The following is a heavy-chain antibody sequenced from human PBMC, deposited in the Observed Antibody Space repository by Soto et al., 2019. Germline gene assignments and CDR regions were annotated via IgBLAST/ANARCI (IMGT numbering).Heavy chain of an antibody. CDR1: GGSFSGYY. J-gene: IGHJ4*02. D-gene: IGHD1-26*01. CDR3: ARGGFGSELTGIDY. CDR2: INHSGST. Sequence: QVQLQQWGAGLLKPSETLSLTCAVYGGSFSGYYWSWIRQPPGKGLEWIGEINHSGSTNYNPSLTSLVTISVDTSKNQFSLKLSSVTAADTAVYYCARGGFGSELTGIDYWGQGTLVTVSS. V-gene: IGHV4-34*01.